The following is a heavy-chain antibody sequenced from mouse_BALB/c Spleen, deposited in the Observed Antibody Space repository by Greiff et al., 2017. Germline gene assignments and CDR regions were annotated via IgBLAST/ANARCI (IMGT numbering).Heavy chain of an antibody. J-gene: IGHJ2*01. CDR2: IRSKSNNYAT. CDR1: GFTFNTNA. CDR3: VRERYGNLFDY. D-gene: IGHD2-10*02. V-gene: IGHV10S3*01. Sequence: EADGGLVQPKGSLKLSCAASGFTFNTNAMNWVRQAPGKGLEWVARIRSKSNNYATYYADSVKDRFTISRDDSQSMLYLQMNNLKTEDTAMYYCVRERYGNLFDYWGQGTTLTVSS.